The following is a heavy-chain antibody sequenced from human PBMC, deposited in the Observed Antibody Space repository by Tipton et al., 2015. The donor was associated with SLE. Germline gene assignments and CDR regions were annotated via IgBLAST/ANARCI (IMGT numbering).Heavy chain of an antibody. V-gene: IGHV4-59*08. Sequence: GLVKPSETLSLICAVYGGTFSGSHRTCIRQPPGKGLEWLGYIYYTGVTKYNPSLKSRVTMSVDTSKNQFSLRLSSVTSSDTAVYYCAKARGKYSYELGAWGKGTPITVA. D-gene: IGHD3-16*01. CDR2: IYYTGVT. J-gene: IGHJ6*03. CDR3: AKARGKYSYELGA. CDR1: GGTFSGSH.